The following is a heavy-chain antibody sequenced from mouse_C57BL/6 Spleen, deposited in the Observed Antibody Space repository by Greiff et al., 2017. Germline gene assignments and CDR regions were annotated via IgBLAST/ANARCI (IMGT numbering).Heavy chain of an antibody. V-gene: IGHV8-12*01. CDR3: AHYSSEGAPHSMDY. D-gene: IGHD2-5*01. J-gene: IGHJ4*01. CDR1: GFSLSISGMG. CDR2: TYWDDDN. Sequence: VTLKVSGPGILQSSQTLSLSCSFSGFSLSISGMGVSWIRPPSGKGLEWPALTYWDDDNCSNPSLKSRLTISTTTSGNRHFLKITSVDTADSATTYCAHYSSEGAPHSMDYWGQGTSVTVSS.